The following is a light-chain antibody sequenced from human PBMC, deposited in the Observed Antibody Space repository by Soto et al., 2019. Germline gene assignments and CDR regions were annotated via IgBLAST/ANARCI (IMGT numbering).Light chain of an antibody. CDR1: QTISSNY. CDR3: QQRSNWPPALS. Sequence: PGEIATLSCRASQTISSNYFAWYQQKPGQAPRLLIYGASTRATGIPARFSGSGSGTEFTLTISSLQSEDFAVYYCQQRSNWPPALSFGGGTKWIS. CDR2: GAS. V-gene: IGKV3-15*01. J-gene: IGKJ4*01.